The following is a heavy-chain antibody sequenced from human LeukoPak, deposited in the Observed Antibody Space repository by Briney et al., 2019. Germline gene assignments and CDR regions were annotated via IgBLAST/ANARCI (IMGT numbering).Heavy chain of an antibody. D-gene: IGHD2/OR15-2a*01. CDR1: GGSISSGSYY. Sequence: PSETLSLTCTVSGGSISSGSYYWSWIRQPAGKGLEWIGRIYTSGSTNYNPSLKSRVTISVDTSKNQFSLKLSSVTAADTAVYYCARGISADYYYYYMDVWGKGTTVTISS. J-gene: IGHJ6*03. CDR2: IYTSGST. CDR3: ARGISADYYYYYMDV. V-gene: IGHV4-61*02.